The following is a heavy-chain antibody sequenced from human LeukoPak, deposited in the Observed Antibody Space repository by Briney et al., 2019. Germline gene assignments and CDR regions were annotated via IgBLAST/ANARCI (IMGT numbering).Heavy chain of an antibody. D-gene: IGHD4-17*01. Sequence: GGSLRLSCAASGLTVSSNYMSWVRQAPGKGLEWVSVIYSGGSTYYADSVKGRFTISRDNSKNTLYLQMNSLRAEDTAVYYCARERGTVTRDGMDVWGQGTTVTVSS. CDR2: IYSGGST. V-gene: IGHV3-53*05. CDR1: GLTVSSNY. CDR3: ARERGTVTRDGMDV. J-gene: IGHJ6*02.